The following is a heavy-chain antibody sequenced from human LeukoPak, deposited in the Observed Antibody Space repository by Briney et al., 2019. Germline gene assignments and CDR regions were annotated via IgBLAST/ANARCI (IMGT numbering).Heavy chain of an antibody. J-gene: IGHJ4*02. V-gene: IGHV4-39*07. CDR2: IYYSGST. Sequence: TSETLSLTCTVSGGSISSSSYYWGWIRQPPGKGLEWIGIIYYSGSTYYNPSLKSRVTISVDTSKNQFSLKLSSETAADTAVYYCAKVRAAQWLPEYWGQGTLVTVSS. CDR3: AKVRAAQWLPEY. D-gene: IGHD6-19*01. CDR1: GGSISSSSYY.